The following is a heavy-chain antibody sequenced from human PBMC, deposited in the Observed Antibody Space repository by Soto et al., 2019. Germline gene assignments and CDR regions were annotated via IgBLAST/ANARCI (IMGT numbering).Heavy chain of an antibody. CDR3: AARHCGGGSCYSHEEAFEG. CDR2: IAVDSGKT. D-gene: IGHD2-15*01. Sequence: SVKVSSKASGFPFKSSTVQWVLQARGQGLEWIGWIAVDSGKTKYAHLIQDRVAITRDLSTSTAYMELSSLRSEDTAVYYCAARHCGGGSCYSHEEAFEGWGQGTVVTVSS. V-gene: IGHV1-58*01. CDR1: GFPFKSST. J-gene: IGHJ3*01.